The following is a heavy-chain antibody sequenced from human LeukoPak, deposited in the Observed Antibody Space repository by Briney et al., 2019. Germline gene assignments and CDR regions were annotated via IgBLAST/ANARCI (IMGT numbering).Heavy chain of an antibody. CDR2: ISNSGNTI. V-gene: IGHV3-11*04. J-gene: IGHJ4*02. CDR3: AKDDTITMVRGVGNFDY. D-gene: IGHD3-10*01. CDR1: GFTFSDYY. Sequence: GGSLRLSCAASGFTFSDYYMSWIRQAPGKGLEWVSYISNSGNTIYYADSVKGRFTISRDNAKNSLYLQMNSLRAEDTAVYYCAKDDTITMVRGVGNFDYWGQGTLVTVSS.